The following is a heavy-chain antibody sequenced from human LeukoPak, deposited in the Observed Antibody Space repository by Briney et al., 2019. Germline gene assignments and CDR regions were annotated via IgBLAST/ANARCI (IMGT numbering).Heavy chain of an antibody. V-gene: IGHV4-39*01. J-gene: IGHJ4*02. CDR2: IYYSGST. CDR1: GGSISSSSYY. CDR3: ARFTYYYDSSGYAIDY. D-gene: IGHD3-22*01. Sequence: ASETLSRTCTVSGGSISSSSYYWGWIRQPPGKGLEWIGSIYYSGSTYYNPSLKSRVTISVDTSKNQFSLKLSSVTAADTAVYYCARFTYYYDSSGYAIDYWGQGTLVTVSS.